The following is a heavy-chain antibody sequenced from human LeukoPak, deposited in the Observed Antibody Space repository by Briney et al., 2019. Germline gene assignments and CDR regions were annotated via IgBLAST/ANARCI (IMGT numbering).Heavy chain of an antibody. CDR2: ISYDGSNK. CDR1: GFTFSSYA. D-gene: IGHD5-12*01. V-gene: IGHV3-30*04. CDR3: ARGIRIVARKIFDY. Sequence: PGRSLRLSCAASGFTFSSYAMQWVRQAPGKGLEWVAVISYDGSNKYYADSVKGRFTISRDNSKNTLYLQMNSLRAEDAAVYYCARGIRIVARKIFDYWGQGTLVTVSS. J-gene: IGHJ4*02.